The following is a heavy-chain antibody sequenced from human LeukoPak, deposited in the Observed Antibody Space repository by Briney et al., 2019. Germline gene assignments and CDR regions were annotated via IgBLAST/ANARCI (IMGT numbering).Heavy chain of an antibody. CDR1: GYTFTSYG. CDR2: ISAYNGNT. Sequence: ASVKVSCKASGYTFTSYGISWVRQAPGQGLEWMGWISAYNGNTNYAQKLQGRVTMTADTSTSTAYMELRSLRSDDTAVYYCATTPMGRCSSTSCYKSRGAFDIWGQGTMVTVSS. V-gene: IGHV1-18*01. D-gene: IGHD2-2*02. J-gene: IGHJ3*02. CDR3: ATTPMGRCSSTSCYKSRGAFDI.